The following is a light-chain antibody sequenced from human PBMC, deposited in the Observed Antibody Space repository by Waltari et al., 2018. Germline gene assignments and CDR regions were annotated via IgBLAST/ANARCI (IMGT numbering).Light chain of an antibody. V-gene: IGKV1-27*01. CDR1: QGISKY. CDR2: AAS. Sequence: DIQMTQSPSSLSTSVGDRVTITCRASQGISKYLAWYQQKAGKVPKLLIHAASAPHSGVPSRFIGSGSGTDFTLIISSLQPEDVATYYCQNYNSVPQTFGQGTEVEI. CDR3: QNYNSVPQT. J-gene: IGKJ1*01.